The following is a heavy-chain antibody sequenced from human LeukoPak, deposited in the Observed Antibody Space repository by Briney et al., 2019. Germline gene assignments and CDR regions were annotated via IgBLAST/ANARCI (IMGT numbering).Heavy chain of an antibody. V-gene: IGHV1-18*01. CDR2: ISAYNGNT. J-gene: IGHJ6*02. Sequence: GASVKVSCKASGYTFTSYGIRWVRQAPGQGLEWMGWISAYNGNTNYAQKLQGRVTMTTDTSTSTAYMELRSPRSDDTAVYYCARTGDDYYYYYGMDVWGQGTTVTVSS. CDR3: ARTGDDYYYYYGMDV. D-gene: IGHD3-10*01. CDR1: GYTFTSYG.